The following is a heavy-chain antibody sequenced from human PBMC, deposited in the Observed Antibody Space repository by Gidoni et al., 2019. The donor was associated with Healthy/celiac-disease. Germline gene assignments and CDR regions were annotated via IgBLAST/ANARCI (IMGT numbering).Heavy chain of an antibody. V-gene: IGHV1-3*05. J-gene: IGHJ4*02. Sequence: QVQLVQSGAEEKKPGASVKVSCKASGYTFTSYAMHWVRQAPGQRLEWMGWITAGNGHTNYSQKFQGRVTITRDTSASTAYMELSSLRSEDTAVYYCARSLYCSSTSCPPEFDYWGQGTLVTVSS. D-gene: IGHD2-2*01. CDR2: ITAGNGHT. CDR1: GYTFTSYA. CDR3: ARSLYCSSTSCPPEFDY.